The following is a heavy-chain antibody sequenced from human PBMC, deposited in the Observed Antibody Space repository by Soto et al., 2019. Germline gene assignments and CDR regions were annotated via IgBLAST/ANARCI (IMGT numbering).Heavy chain of an antibody. D-gene: IGHD5-18*01. CDR1: GYTFTSHT. CDR2: INVNNDNT. J-gene: IGHJ4*02. V-gene: IGHV1-3*01. CDR3: ARSSFTAVDY. Sequence: QVQLVQSGTEVKKPGASVKVSCRASGYTFTSHTIHSVRQAPGQRLEWMAWINVNNDNTKYSHKFQGRVTLTIDTSANTVYMELSSLRSEDTAVYYCARSSFTAVDYWGQGTLVSVSS.